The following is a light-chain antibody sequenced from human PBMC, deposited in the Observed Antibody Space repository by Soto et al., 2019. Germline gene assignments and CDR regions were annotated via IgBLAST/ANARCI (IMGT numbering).Light chain of an antibody. V-gene: IGKV1-27*01. J-gene: IGKJ4*01. CDR3: QKFSAVPT. CDR1: QAIYNY. CDR2: AAS. Sequence: DIQMTQSPSSLSASVGDRVTITCRASQAIYNYLAWYQQKPGKVPTLLISAASTLQSGVPSRFSGSGSGTXXTXTISSLQPEDVATYYCQKFSAVPTFGGGTKVEI.